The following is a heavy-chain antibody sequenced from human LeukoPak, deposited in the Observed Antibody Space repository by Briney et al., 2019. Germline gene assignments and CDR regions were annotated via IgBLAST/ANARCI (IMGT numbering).Heavy chain of an antibody. D-gene: IGHD4-23*01. CDR3: ASSRWSAHYFDY. V-gene: IGHV3-48*01. Sequence: AGGSLRLSCAASGFTFSSYSMNWVRQAPGKGLEWISYISSSSTTIYYADSVKGRFTISRDNAKNSLYLQMNSLRVEDTAVYYCASSRWSAHYFDYWGQGTQVTVSS. CDR1: GFTFSSYS. J-gene: IGHJ4*02. CDR2: ISSSSTTI.